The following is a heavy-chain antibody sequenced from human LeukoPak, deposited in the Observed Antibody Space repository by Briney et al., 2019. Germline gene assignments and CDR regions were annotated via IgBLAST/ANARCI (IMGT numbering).Heavy chain of an antibody. Sequence: SETLSLTCTVSGGSISSYYWNWIRQPPGKGLEWIGYIYNTGSTSNNPSLKSRVTISVDTSKNQFSLKLSSVTAADTAVYYCAKGSYKFDPWGQGTLVSVSS. CDR2: IYNTGST. J-gene: IGHJ5*02. CDR1: GGSISSYY. CDR3: AKGSYKFDP. V-gene: IGHV4-59*01. D-gene: IGHD5-24*01.